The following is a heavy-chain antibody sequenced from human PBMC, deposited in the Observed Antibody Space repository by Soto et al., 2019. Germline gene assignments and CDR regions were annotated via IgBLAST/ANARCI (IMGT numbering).Heavy chain of an antibody. CDR3: ARGRNTPVYSRSLWGIYRIPGRLAP. V-gene: IGHV4-34*01. CDR2: INPSGST. J-gene: IGHJ5*02. CDR1: GGSFRGFF. D-gene: IGHD3-16*02. Sequence: ALETQPHPCAVYGGSFRGFFWRLIRQPPGKGVEWVGGINPSGSTTYTPSPKSRVTISVDTPKNQFSLTLSSVPAADTAVYYCARGRNTPVYSRSLWGIYRIPGRLAPWGQGTLVTVSS.